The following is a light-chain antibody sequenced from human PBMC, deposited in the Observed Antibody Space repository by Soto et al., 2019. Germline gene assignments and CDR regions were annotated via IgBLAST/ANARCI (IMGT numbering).Light chain of an antibody. Sequence: IQMTYSPSTLSASVGDRDPITCRASQSISSWLAWYRQKPGKAPKLLISKASTLESGVPSRFSGSGSGTEFTLTISSLQPDDFATYYCQQYNNYRWTFGQGTKVDI. CDR2: KAS. CDR1: QSISSW. J-gene: IGKJ1*01. CDR3: QQYNNYRWT. V-gene: IGKV1-5*03.